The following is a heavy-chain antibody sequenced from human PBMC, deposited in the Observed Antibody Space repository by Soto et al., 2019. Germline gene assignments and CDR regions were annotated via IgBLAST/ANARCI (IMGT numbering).Heavy chain of an antibody. CDR1: GYTFTNYA. V-gene: IGHV1-3*01. J-gene: IGHJ6*02. CDR2: INAGNGNT. Sequence: SVKVSCKASGYTFTNYAMHYVRQAPGQRLEWMGWINAGNGNTDYAQKFQGRVTMTRNTSISTAYMELSSLRSEDTAVYYCARRGLSSSSTFRYYYYGMDVWGQGTTVTVSS. D-gene: IGHD6-6*01. CDR3: ARRGLSSSSTFRYYYYGMDV.